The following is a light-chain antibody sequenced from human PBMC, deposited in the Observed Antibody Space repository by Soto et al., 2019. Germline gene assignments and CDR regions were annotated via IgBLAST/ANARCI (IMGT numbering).Light chain of an antibody. CDR1: SSNIGAGYD. V-gene: IGLV1-40*01. Sequence: LTQPPSVSGAPGQRVTISCTGSSSNIGAGYDVHWYQQLPGTAPNLLIYGNSNRPSGVPDRFSGSKSGTSASLAITGLQAEDEADYYCQSYDSSLSAVVFGGGTKLTVL. J-gene: IGLJ2*01. CDR2: GNS. CDR3: QSYDSSLSAVV.